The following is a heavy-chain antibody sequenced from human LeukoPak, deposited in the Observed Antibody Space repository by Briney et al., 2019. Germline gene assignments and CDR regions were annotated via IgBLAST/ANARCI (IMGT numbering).Heavy chain of an antibody. J-gene: IGHJ4*02. Sequence: GASVKVSCKASGYTFTSYGISWVRQAPGQGLEWMGRIIPIFGTANYAQKFQGRVTITTDESTSTAYMELSSLRSEDTAVYYCARVERISGNDYWGQGTLVTVSS. V-gene: IGHV1-69*05. CDR3: ARVERISGNDY. CDR2: IIPIFGTA. CDR1: GYTFTSYG. D-gene: IGHD3-10*01.